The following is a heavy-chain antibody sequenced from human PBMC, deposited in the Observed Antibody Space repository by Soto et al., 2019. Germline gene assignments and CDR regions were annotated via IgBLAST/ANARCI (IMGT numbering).Heavy chain of an antibody. Sequence: QVQLQESGPGLVKPSETLSLTCTVSSGSISTHYWSWIRQPPGKGLEWIGYIHYSGATNYNPSLPGRVGMSVDTSKDQLSLFLTSGTAAGTAIYYCARRYYGGNSWYFDLWGRGTLVTVSS. D-gene: IGHD4-17*01. J-gene: IGHJ2*01. CDR2: IHYSGAT. CDR1: SGSISTHY. CDR3: ARRYYGGNSWYFDL. V-gene: IGHV4-59*08.